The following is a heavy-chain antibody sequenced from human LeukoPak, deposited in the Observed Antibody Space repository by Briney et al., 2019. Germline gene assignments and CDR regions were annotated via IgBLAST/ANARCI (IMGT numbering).Heavy chain of an antibody. CDR3: ARQASPGYSSGWYDY. J-gene: IGHJ4*02. D-gene: IGHD6-19*01. V-gene: IGHV4-34*01. CDR1: GGSFSGYY. CDR2: INHSGST. Sequence: SETLSLTCAVYGGSFSGYYWSWIRQPPGKGLEWIGEINHSGSTNYNPSLKSRVTISVDTSKNQSSLKLSSVTAADRAVYYCARQASPGYSSGWYDYWGQGTLVTVSS.